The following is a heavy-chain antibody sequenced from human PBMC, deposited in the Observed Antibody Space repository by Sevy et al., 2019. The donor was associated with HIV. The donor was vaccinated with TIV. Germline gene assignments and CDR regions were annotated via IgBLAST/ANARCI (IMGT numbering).Heavy chain of an antibody. V-gene: IGHV3-23*01. CDR3: AREGCTKPHDY. J-gene: IGHJ4*02. CDR1: GFTFSKYS. CDR2: FSFGCGEI. D-gene: IGHD2-8*01. Sequence: GGSLSLSCAASGFTFSKYSMSWVRQPPGKGLEWVSTFSFGCGEINYADSVKGRFTISRDNSKSSVYLQMNNRRPEDTVVYYCAREGCTKPHDYWGQGTLVTVSS.